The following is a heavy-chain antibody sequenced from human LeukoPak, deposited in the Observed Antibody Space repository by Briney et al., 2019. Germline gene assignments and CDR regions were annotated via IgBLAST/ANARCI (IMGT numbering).Heavy chain of an antibody. CDR2: IKEDGSEK. Sequence: GGSLRLSCAASGFTISDYLMSWVRQAPGKGLEWVANIKEDGSEKSYVDYVKGRFTISRDNAKNSLYLQMNSLRAEDTAVYYCVTGGRQLGFWGQGTLVTVSS. CDR1: GFTISDYL. J-gene: IGHJ4*02. V-gene: IGHV3-7*05. CDR3: VTGGRQLGF. D-gene: IGHD6-13*01.